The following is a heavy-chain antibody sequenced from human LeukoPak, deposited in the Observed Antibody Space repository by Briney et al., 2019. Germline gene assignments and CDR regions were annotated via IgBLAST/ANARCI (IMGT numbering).Heavy chain of an antibody. D-gene: IGHD3-9*01. CDR1: GGSISSGSYY. CDR2: IYTSGST. V-gene: IGHV4-61*02. J-gene: IGHJ4*02. Sequence: PLQTLSLTCTVSGGSISSGSYYWSWIRQPAGKGLEWIGRIYTSGSTNYNPSLKSRVTISVDTSKNQFSLKLSSVTAADTAVYYCARGDGDDILTDPNGGFDYWGQGTLVTVSS. CDR3: ARGDGDDILTDPNGGFDY.